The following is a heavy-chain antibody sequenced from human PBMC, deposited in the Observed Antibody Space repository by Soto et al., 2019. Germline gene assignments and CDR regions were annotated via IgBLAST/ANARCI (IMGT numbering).Heavy chain of an antibody. CDR3: ARESVNRFDP. CDR2: MNTNSGNT. V-gene: IGHV1-8*01. CDR1: GYTFTSYD. Sequence: GASVKVSCKASGYTFTSYDINWVRQATGQGLEWMGWMNTNSGNTGYAQKFQGRVNMTRNTSISTAYMELSSLRSEDTAVYYCARESVNRFDPWGQGTLVTVSS. J-gene: IGHJ5*02.